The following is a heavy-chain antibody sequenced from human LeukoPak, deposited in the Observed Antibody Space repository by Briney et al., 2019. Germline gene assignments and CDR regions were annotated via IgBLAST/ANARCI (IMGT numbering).Heavy chain of an antibody. CDR3: ARGPAYSWLRSGSVCFFDF. D-gene: IGHD6-19*01. CDR1: NYTMNSGYY. V-gene: IGHV4-34*01. J-gene: IGHJ4*02. CDR2: TTHSGSS. Sequence: SETLSLTCKVSNYTMNSGYYWSWIRQTPGNGLEWIGETTHSGSSDYSPSLKSRVSVSVDTSKNQFSLRLTSVTAADTAVYYCARGPAYSWLRSGSVCFFDFWGQGVLVTVSS.